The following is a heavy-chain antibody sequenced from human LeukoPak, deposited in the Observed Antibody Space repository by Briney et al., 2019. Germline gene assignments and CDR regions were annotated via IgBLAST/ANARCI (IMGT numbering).Heavy chain of an antibody. Sequence: PGGSLRLSCAASGFTVCSNYMSWVPQAPGKGLEGVSILYSGVTTYYADSVKGRFTISRDNSKNTLYLQMNSLRAEDTAVYYCARGYSSGWYSNHWGQGTLVTVSS. J-gene: IGHJ5*02. CDR1: GFTVCSNY. D-gene: IGHD6-19*01. CDR3: ARGYSSGWYSNH. V-gene: IGHV3-53*01. CDR2: LYSGVTT.